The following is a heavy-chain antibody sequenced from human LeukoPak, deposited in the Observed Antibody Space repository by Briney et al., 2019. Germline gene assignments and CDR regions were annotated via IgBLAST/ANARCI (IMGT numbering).Heavy chain of an antibody. CDR2: ISGSGGST. V-gene: IGHV3-23*01. CDR1: GFTFSSYA. CDR3: AKLGLRLGELSSTNFDY. D-gene: IGHD3-16*02. Sequence: SGGSLRLSCAASGFTFSSYAMSWVRQAPGKGLEWVSAISGSGGSTYYADSVKGRFTISRDNSKNTLYLQMNSLRAEDTAVYYCAKLGLRLGELSSTNFDYWGQGTLVTVSS. J-gene: IGHJ4*02.